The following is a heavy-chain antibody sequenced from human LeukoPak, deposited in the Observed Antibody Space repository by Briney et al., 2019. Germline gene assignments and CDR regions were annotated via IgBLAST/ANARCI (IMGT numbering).Heavy chain of an antibody. J-gene: IGHJ6*03. CDR2: IYYSGST. Sequence: PSETLSLTCTVSGGSISSSSYYWGWVRQPPGTGLEWIGSIYYSGSTYYKPSLRSRVTISVDTSKSQFSLKLSSVTAADTAVYYCARHQGGDGYNYYYYMDVWGKGTTVTVSS. CDR3: ARHQGGDGYNYYYYMDV. CDR1: GGSISSSSYY. D-gene: IGHD5-24*01. V-gene: IGHV4-39*01.